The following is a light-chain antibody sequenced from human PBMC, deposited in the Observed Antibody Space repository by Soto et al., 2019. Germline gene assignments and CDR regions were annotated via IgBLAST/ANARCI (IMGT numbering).Light chain of an antibody. Sequence: QSVLTQPPSASGTPGQRVTISCSGSSSNIGSNIVNWYQHLPGTAPKVLIYSDNQRPSGVPDRFSGSKSDTSASLVISGLQSEDEADYYCAAWDGSLNGWLFGGETKVTVL. V-gene: IGLV1-44*01. CDR2: SDN. J-gene: IGLJ3*02. CDR1: SSNIGSNI. CDR3: AAWDGSLNGWL.